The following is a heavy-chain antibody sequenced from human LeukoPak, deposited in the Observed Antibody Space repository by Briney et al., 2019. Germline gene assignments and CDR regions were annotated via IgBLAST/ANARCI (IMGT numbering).Heavy chain of an antibody. CDR2: IYYSGST. V-gene: IGHV4-59*01. CDR3: ARENYYDSSGYYYPDAFDI. CDR1: GGSISSYY. D-gene: IGHD3-22*01. J-gene: IGHJ3*02. Sequence: SETLSLTCTVSGGSISSYYWSWIRQPPGKGLEWIGYIYYSGSTNYNPSLKSRVTISVDTSKNQFSLKLSSVTAADTAVYYCARENYYDSSGYYYPDAFDIWGQGTMVTVSS.